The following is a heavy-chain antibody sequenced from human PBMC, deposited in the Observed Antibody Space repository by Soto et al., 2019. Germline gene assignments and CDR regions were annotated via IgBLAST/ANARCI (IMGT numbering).Heavy chain of an antibody. CDR2: IRDGGEST. V-gene: IGHV3-23*01. D-gene: IGHD2-15*01. CDR3: APHVHCSSGSCHYDAFDI. Sequence: EVQLLESGGGLVQPGESLRLSCAVSGFIFGNYMMTWVRQAPGKGLEWVSTIRDGGESTYYADSVKGRFTISRDNSKNTLYLKMDSLGVEDTAVYYCAPHVHCSSGSCHYDAFDIRGQGTMVTVSS. CDR1: GFIFGNYM. J-gene: IGHJ3*02.